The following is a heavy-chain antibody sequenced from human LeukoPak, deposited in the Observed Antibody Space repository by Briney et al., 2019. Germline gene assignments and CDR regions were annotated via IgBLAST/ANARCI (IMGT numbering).Heavy chain of an antibody. CDR1: GFTFTIFG. V-gene: IGHV3-48*01. Sequence: GGSLRLSCAASGFTFTIFGLNWVRQAPGKGPEWVSYIDARSGITYYADSVQGRFTISRDDTRESVFLQMDGLRVDDTAVYYCARTYDFGRGPPGDAFDNWGPGTWVIVSA. D-gene: IGHD3-3*01. J-gene: IGHJ3*02. CDR3: ARTYDFGRGPPGDAFDN. CDR2: IDARSGIT.